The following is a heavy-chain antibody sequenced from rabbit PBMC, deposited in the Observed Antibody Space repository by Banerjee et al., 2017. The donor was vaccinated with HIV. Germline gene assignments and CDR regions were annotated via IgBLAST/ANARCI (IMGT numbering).Heavy chain of an antibody. J-gene: IGHJ4*01. CDR1: GFSYSGGYD. CDR2: IFTGHGNT. CDR3: ARGGSTYYTLFYFKL. Sequence: QSLEESGGDLVKPGASLTLTCKASGFSYSGGYDMCWVRQAPGKGLEWIACIFTGHGNTYYASWAKGRFTISKTSSTTVTLQMTSLTAADTATYFCARGGSTYYTLFYFKLWGPGTLVTVS. V-gene: IGHV1S40*01. D-gene: IGHD8-1*01.